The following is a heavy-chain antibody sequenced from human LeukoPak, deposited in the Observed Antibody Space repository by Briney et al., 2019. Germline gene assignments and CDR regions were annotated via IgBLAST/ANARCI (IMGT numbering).Heavy chain of an antibody. CDR3: TRRYGGHSGWAGYHDS. D-gene: IGHD6-19*01. CDR2: IRSDGCST. CDR1: GFSFSAYI. J-gene: IGHJ4*02. V-gene: IGHV3-64*01. Sequence: GGSLRLSCVASGFSFSAYIMHWVRQAPGKGLEYVSAIRSDGCSTFYPNSVKGRCTISRDSSRSTLYLQSGSQGAEDTAVYCPTRRYGGHSGWAGYHDSWGQGTLVTVSS.